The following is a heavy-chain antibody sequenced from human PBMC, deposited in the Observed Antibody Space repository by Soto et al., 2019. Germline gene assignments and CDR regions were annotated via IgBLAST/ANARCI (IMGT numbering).Heavy chain of an antibody. V-gene: IGHV1-8*01. CDR2: MNPNSGNT. J-gene: IGHJ6*02. CDR3: ASDLELERKYTYYYYGMDV. CDR1: GYTFTSYD. Sequence: ASVKVSCKASGYTFTSYDINWVRQATGQGLEWMGWMNPNSGNTGYAQKFQGRVTMTRNTSISTAYMELSSLRSEDTAVYYCASDLELERKYTYYYYGMDVWGQGTTVTVSS. D-gene: IGHD1-1*01.